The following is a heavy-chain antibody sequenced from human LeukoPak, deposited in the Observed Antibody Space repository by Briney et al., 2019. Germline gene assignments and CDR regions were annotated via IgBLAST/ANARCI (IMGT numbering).Heavy chain of an antibody. CDR1: GYRFTDYW. CDR2: INTNTGGT. Sequence: ASVKVSCKASGYRFTDYWIQWVRQAPGQGLEWMGWINTNTGGTVYAQKFQGRVTMTRDTSLTTSYMDLSRLTSDDTAVYYCARGGSFHEFDIWGQGTMVIVPS. CDR3: ARGGSFHEFDI. V-gene: IGHV1-2*02. D-gene: IGHD3-10*01. J-gene: IGHJ3*02.